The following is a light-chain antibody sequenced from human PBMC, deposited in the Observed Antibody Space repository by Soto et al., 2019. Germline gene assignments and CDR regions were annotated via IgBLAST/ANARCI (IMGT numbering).Light chain of an antibody. V-gene: IGLV2-14*03. Sequence: QSALAQPASVSGSPGHSITISCTGTSSDVGAYNYVSWFQQHPGKAPKLMIFDVSSRPSGVSDRFSGSKSGNTASLTISGLQVGDEADYYCHSYTRSNTYVFGTGPKVTVL. CDR2: DVS. CDR1: SSDVGAYNY. J-gene: IGLJ1*01. CDR3: HSYTRSNTYV.